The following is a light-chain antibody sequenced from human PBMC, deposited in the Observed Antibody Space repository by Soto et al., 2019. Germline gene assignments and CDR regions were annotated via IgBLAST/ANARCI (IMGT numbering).Light chain of an antibody. CDR1: QDISTA. CDR3: HQFNNPIT. CDR2: GAS. V-gene: IGKV1D-13*01. J-gene: IGKJ5*01. Sequence: AIQLTQSPSSLSASVVSRVTITCRASQDISTALAWYQQKPGKPPKVLIYGASTLENGVPSRFIGSGSGTDFTLTISSLLPEDFATYYCHQFNNPITFGQGTRLEIK.